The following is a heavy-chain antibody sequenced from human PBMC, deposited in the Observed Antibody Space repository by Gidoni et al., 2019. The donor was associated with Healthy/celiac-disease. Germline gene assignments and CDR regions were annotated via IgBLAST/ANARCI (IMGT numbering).Heavy chain of an antibody. CDR2: IYYSGST. CDR3: ARQATGYSSSWYDY. J-gene: IGHJ4*02. D-gene: IGHD6-13*01. V-gene: IGHV4-39*01. Sequence: QLQLQESGPGLVKPSETLSLTCTVSGGSLRSSSDYWGWIRQPPGKGLEWSGSIYYSGSTYYNPSLKSRVTISVDTSKNQFSLKLSSVTAADTAVYYCARQATGYSSSWYDYWGQGTLVTVSS. CDR1: GGSLRSSSDY.